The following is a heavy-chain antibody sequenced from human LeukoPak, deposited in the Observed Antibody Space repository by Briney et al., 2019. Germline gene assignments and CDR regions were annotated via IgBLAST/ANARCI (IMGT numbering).Heavy chain of an antibody. V-gene: IGHV1-18*01. CDR2: ISCYNGDT. J-gene: IGHJ4*02. D-gene: IGHD6-19*01. CDR1: GYTFNMHG. Sequence: ASVQVSCKSSGYTFNMHGIAWVRQAPGQGLEWMGWISCYNGDTNYAQKVQGRVTMTTDTSTSTAYMELRSLTSDDTAVYYCARDPSNSGGWNPYFDYWGQGALVTVSS. CDR3: ARDPSNSGGWNPYFDY.